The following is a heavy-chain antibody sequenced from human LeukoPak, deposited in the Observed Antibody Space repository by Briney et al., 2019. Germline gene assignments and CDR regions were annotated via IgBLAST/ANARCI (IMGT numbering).Heavy chain of an antibody. Sequence: PSETLSLTCTVSGGSISSSSYYWGWIRQAPGKGLEWVANIKQDGSEKHYVDSVKGRFTISRDNAKKSLYLQMNSLRAEDTAVYYCAREPYSYDSSGYYFFEYWGQGTLVTVSS. D-gene: IGHD3-22*01. CDR2: IKQDGSEK. J-gene: IGHJ4*02. CDR3: AREPYSYDSSGYYFFEY. V-gene: IGHV3-7*04. CDR1: GGSISSSSYY.